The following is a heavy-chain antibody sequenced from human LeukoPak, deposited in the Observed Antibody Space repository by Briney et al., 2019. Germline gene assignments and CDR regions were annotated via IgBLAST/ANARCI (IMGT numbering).Heavy chain of an antibody. D-gene: IGHD6-13*01. V-gene: IGHV4-4*07. CDR2: IYSSGST. CDR1: GGSISSYY. CDR3: ARQPPRRYSSSWWRDDAFDI. Sequence: SETLSLTCTVSGGSISSYYWSWIRQPAGKGLEWIGRIYSSGSTNYSPSLKSRVTMSVDTSKNQFSLKLSSVTAADTAVYYCARQPPRRYSSSWWRDDAFDIWGQGTMVTVSS. J-gene: IGHJ3*02.